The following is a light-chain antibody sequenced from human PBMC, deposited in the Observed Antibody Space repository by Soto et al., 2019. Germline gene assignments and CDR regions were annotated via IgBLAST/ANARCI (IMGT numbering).Light chain of an antibody. CDR2: YDD. J-gene: IGLJ2*01. Sequence: QSVLTQPPSVSEAPRQRVTISCSGSSSNIGNNAVNWYQQLPGKAPKLLIYYDDLLPSGVSDRFSGSKSGTSASLAISGLQSEDEADYYCAAWDDSLNHVVFGGRTKLTVL. CDR3: AAWDDSLNHVV. V-gene: IGLV1-36*01. CDR1: SSNIGNNA.